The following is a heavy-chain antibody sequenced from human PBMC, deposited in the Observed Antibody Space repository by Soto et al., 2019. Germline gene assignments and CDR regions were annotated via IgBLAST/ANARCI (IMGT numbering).Heavy chain of an antibody. CDR2: IYYSGST. V-gene: IGHV4-31*03. CDR3: ARDRTGTTTFIPWFDP. J-gene: IGHJ5*02. Sequence: PSETLSLTCTVSGGSISSGGYCWSWIRQHPGKGLEWIGYIYYSGSTYYNPSLKSRVTISVDTSKNQFSLKLSSVTAADTAVYYCARDRTGTTTFIPWFDPWGQGTLVTVSS. D-gene: IGHD1-7*01. CDR1: GGSISSGGYC.